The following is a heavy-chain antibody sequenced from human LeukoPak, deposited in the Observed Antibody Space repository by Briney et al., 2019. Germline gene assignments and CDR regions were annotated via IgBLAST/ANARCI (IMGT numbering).Heavy chain of an antibody. CDR3: ARERPGVGTFDY. J-gene: IGHJ4*02. D-gene: IGHD1-7*01. CDR2: IYYSGST. CDR1: GGSISSYY. V-gene: IGHV4-59*01. Sequence: PSETLSLTCTVSGGSISSYYWSWIRQPPGKGLEWIGYIYYSGSTNYDPSLKSRVTISVDTSKNQFSLKLSSVTAADTAVYYCARERPGVGTFDYWGQGTLVTVSS.